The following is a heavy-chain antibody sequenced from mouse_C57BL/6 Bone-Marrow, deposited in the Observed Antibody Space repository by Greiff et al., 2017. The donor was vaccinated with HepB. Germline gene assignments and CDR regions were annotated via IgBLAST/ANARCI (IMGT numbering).Heavy chain of an antibody. CDR2: IDPSDSYT. Sequence: LQESGAELVRPGTSVKLSCKASGYTFTSYWMHWVKQRPGQGLEWIGVIDPSDSYTNYNQKFKGKATLTVDTSSSTAYMQLSSLTSEDSAVYYCAREDYAPYYFDYWGQGTTLTVSS. D-gene: IGHD2-4*01. J-gene: IGHJ2*01. V-gene: IGHV1-59*01. CDR3: AREDYAPYYFDY. CDR1: GYTFTSYW.